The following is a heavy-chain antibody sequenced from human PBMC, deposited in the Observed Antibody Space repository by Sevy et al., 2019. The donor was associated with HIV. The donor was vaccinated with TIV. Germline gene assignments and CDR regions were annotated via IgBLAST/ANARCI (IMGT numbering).Heavy chain of an antibody. CDR1: GFTFSKYW. D-gene: IGHD1-7*01. CDR3: ARDDGNYYFHY. Sequence: GGSLRLSCAASGFTFSKYWMGWVRQAPGKGLELVANIKQDAGKKYYVDSVKGRFTISRDNAKNSLYLQMNSLRAEDTAVYFCARDDGNYYFHYWGQGTLVTVSS. J-gene: IGHJ4*02. CDR2: IKQDAGKK. V-gene: IGHV3-7*01.